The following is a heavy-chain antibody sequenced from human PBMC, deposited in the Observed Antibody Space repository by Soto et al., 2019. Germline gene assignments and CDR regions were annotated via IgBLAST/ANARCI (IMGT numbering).Heavy chain of an antibody. J-gene: IGHJ6*02. V-gene: IGHV1-18*01. CDR1: GYTFNSYG. CDR2: ISAYNGNT. CDR3: ARRAPPMDV. Sequence: GTSVEVSCKASGYTFNSYGISWVRQDPGQGLEWMGWISAYNGNTKYAQKLQGRVTMTTDTSTSTAYMELRSLRSDDTAVYYCARRAPPMDVWGQGTTVTVSS. D-gene: IGHD1-26*01.